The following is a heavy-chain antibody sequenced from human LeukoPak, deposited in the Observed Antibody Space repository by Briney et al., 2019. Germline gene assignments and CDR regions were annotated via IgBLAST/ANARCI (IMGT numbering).Heavy chain of an antibody. CDR2: ISAYNGNT. CDR1: GYTSTSYG. CDR3: ATSLPNYYGSGSYYPPPYFDY. D-gene: IGHD3-10*01. V-gene: IGHV1-18*01. Sequence: GASVKVSCKASGYTSTSYGISWVRQAPGQGLEWMGWISAYNGNTNYAQKLQGRVTMTTDTSTSTAYMELRSLRSDDTAVYYCATSLPNYYGSGSYYPPPYFDYWGQGTLVTVSS. J-gene: IGHJ4*02.